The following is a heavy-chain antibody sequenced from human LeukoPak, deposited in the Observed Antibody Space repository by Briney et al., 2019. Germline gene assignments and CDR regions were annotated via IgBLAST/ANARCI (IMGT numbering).Heavy chain of an antibody. D-gene: IGHD3-3*01. CDR1: GGSISSSNYY. J-gene: IGHJ4*02. CDR2: IYYSGST. V-gene: IGHV4-39*07. Sequence: PSETLSLTCTVSGGSISSSNYYWGWIRQPPGKGLEWIGSIYYSGSTYYNPSLKSRVTISVDTSKNQFSLKLSSVTAADTAVYYCARAGVFWSPPSHGGRRKYYFDYWGQGTLVTVSS. CDR3: ARAGVFWSPPSHGGRRKYYFDY.